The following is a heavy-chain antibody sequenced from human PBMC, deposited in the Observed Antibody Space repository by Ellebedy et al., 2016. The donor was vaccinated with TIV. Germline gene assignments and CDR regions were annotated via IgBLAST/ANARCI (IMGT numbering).Heavy chain of an antibody. CDR2: ISYDGSNK. CDR1: GFTFSSYG. Sequence: GESLKISXAASGFTFSSYGMHWVRQAPGKGLEWVAVISYDGSNKYYADSVKGRFTISRDNSKNTLYLQMNSLRAEDTAVYYCARDRRFGESAYYYYYMDVWGKGTTVTVSS. D-gene: IGHD3-10*01. J-gene: IGHJ6*03. V-gene: IGHV3-30*19. CDR3: ARDRRFGESAYYYYYMDV.